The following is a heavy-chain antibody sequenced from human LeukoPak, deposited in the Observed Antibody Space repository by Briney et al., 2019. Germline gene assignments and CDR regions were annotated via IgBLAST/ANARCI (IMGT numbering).Heavy chain of an antibody. CDR2: ISYDGSYK. J-gene: IGHJ4*02. CDR1: GFTFSSYA. Sequence: PGGSLRLSCAASGFTFSSYAMHWVRQAPGKGLEWVAIISYDGSYKYYADSVKGRFTISRDNAKNSLYLQMNSLRAEDTALYYCEKDPGDRPFTDFDYGGRETLVTVSS. D-gene: IGHD2-21*02. CDR3: EKDPGDRPFTDFDY. V-gene: IGHV3-30-3*01.